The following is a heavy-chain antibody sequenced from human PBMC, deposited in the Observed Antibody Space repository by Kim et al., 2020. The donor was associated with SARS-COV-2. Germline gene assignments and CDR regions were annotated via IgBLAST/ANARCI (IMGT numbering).Heavy chain of an antibody. D-gene: IGHD5-18*01. V-gene: IGHV1-69*13. CDR3: ARVGRDTAMVTTPYYYYYGMDV. Sequence: SVKVSCKASGGTFSSYAISWVRQAPGQGLEWMGGIIPIFGTANYAQKFQGRVTITADESTSTAYMELSSLRSEDTAVYYCARVGRDTAMVTTPYYYYYGMDVWGQGTPVTVSS. CDR1: GGTFSSYA. J-gene: IGHJ6*02. CDR2: IIPIFGTA.